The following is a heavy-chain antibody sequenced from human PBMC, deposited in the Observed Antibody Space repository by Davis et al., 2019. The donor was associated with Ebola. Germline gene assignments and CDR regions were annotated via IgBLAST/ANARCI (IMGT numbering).Heavy chain of an antibody. Sequence: SETLSLTCTLSGASISSYYWNWIRQPPGRGLEWIGSLYYSGFTNYNPSLKSRVTTSIDTSKHEFSLKLTSVTAADTAVYYCAKSSAQYFYDGSNYHSTAGTDFDYWGQGTLVTVSS. CDR3: AKSSAQYFYDGSNYHSTAGTDFDY. J-gene: IGHJ4*02. CDR1: GASISSYY. CDR2: LYYSGFT. D-gene: IGHD3-22*01. V-gene: IGHV4-59*03.